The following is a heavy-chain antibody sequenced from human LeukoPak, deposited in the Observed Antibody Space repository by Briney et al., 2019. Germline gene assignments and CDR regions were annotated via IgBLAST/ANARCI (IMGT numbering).Heavy chain of an antibody. V-gene: IGHV1-8*01. CDR2: MNPNSGNT. CDR3: AKTSAVDTATEAFDI. D-gene: IGHD5-18*01. J-gene: IGHJ3*02. Sequence: ASVKVSCKASGYTFTNYNINWVRQATGQGLEWMGWMNPNSGNTGYAQKFQGRVTMTRNTSISTAYMELSSLRAEDTALYYCAKTSAVDTATEAFDIWGQGTMVTVSS. CDR1: GYTFTNYN.